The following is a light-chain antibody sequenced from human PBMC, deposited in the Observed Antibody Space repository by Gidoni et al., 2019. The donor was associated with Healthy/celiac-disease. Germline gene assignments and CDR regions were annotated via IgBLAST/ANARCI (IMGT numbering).Light chain of an antibody. CDR1: SSDVGGYNY. CDR3: SSYAGSNNYV. J-gene: IGLJ1*01. Sequence: QSALTPPPSASGSPGQSVTISCTGTSSDVGGYNYVSWYQQHPGKAPKLMIYEVSKRPSGVPDRFSGSKSGKTASLTVSGLQAEDEADYYCSSYAGSNNYVFGTGTKVTVL. V-gene: IGLV2-8*01. CDR2: EVS.